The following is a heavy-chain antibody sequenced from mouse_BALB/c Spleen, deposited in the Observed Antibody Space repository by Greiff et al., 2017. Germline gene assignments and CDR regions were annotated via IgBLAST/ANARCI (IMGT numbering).Heavy chain of an antibody. CDR1: GFTFSSYA. J-gene: IGHJ2*01. D-gene: IGHD2-1*01. V-gene: IGHV5-9-4*01. CDR3: ARVPYGNYDYFDY. CDR2: ISSGGSYT. Sequence: EVKVVESGGGLVKPGGSLKLSCAASGFTFSSYAMSWVRQSPEKRLEWVAEISSGGSYTYYPDTVTGRFTISRDNAKNTLYLEMSSLRSEDTAMYYCARVPYGNYDYFDYWGQGTTLTVSS.